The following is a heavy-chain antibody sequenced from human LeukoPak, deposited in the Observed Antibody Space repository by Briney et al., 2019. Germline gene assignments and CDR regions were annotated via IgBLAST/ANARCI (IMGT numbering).Heavy chain of an antibody. V-gene: IGHV4-34*01. Sequence: PSETLSLTCAVYGGSFSGYYWSWIRQPPGKGLEWIGEINHSGSTNYNPSLNSRVTISVDTSKNQFSLKLSSVTAADTAVYYCARGGRPRHYYMDVWGKGTTVTVSS. D-gene: IGHD6-6*01. CDR3: ARGGRPRHYYMDV. CDR2: INHSGST. J-gene: IGHJ6*03. CDR1: GGSFSGYY.